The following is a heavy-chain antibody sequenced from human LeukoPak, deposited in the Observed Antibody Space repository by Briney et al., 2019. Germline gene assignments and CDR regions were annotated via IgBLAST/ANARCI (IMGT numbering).Heavy chain of an antibody. CDR3: AVYYYDNSGYLPFDY. D-gene: IGHD3-22*01. V-gene: IGHV5-51*01. Sequence: GESLKISCKGSGYSFTTYWIAWLRQMPGKGLEWMGIIYPGDSNTRYSPSFQGQVIISADKSISTSYLQWSSLKASDTAMYYCAVYYYDNSGYLPFDYWGQGTLVTVSS. J-gene: IGHJ4*02. CDR1: GYSFTTYW. CDR2: IYPGDSNT.